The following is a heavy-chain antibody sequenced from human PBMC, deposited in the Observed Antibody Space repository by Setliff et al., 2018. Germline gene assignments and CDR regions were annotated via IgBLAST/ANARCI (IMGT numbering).Heavy chain of an antibody. J-gene: IGHJ4*02. CDR3: ARASKGLYCGSDCFYTFDS. D-gene: IGHD2-21*02. CDR1: GFIVNNNE. Sequence: GGSLRLSCAASGFIVNNNEMSWVRQAPGKGPEWVSIIYNDDSNTYYADSVKGRFTISRDNSKNSLYLQMNSLRAEDTAVYYCARASKGLYCGSDCFYTFDSWGPGTLVTVSS. V-gene: IGHV3-23*03. CDR2: IYNDDSNT.